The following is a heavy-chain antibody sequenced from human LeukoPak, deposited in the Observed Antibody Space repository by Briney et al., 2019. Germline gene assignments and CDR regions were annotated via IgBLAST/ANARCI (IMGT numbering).Heavy chain of an antibody. J-gene: IGHJ6*04. CDR1: GYTFTSYD. Sequence: ASVKVPCKASGYTFTSYDINWVRQATGQGLEWMGWMNPNSGNTGYAQKFQGRVTMTRNTSISTAYMELSSLRSEDTAVYYCARDLRGAAGEIYYYYGMDVWGKGTTVTVSS. D-gene: IGHD6-13*01. V-gene: IGHV1-8*01. CDR2: MNPNSGNT. CDR3: ARDLRGAAGEIYYYYGMDV.